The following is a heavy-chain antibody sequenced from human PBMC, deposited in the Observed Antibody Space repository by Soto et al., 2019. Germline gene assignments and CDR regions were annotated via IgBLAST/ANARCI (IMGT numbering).Heavy chain of an antibody. V-gene: IGHV3-23*01. CDR1: GFTFSSYA. Sequence: PGGSLRLSCAASGFTFSSYAMSWVRQAPGKGPEWVSAISGSGDTSKYTDSVKGRFTISRDNSKNTLFLQMTSLRVEDTALYYCAMQVYESGSISFDYWGQGTLVTVSS. CDR3: AMQVYESGSISFDY. CDR2: ISGSGDTS. D-gene: IGHD3-10*01. J-gene: IGHJ4*02.